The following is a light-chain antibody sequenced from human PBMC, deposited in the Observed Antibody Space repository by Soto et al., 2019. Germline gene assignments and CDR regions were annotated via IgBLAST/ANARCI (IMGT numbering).Light chain of an antibody. Sequence: EVVLTQSPGTLSLSPGERATLSCRASETISSSHLAWYQQTPGQAPRLLLYRSSTRATGIPDRFSGSGSGTDFTLTISRLEPADAAVYYCQQYDSLLWTFGQGTKLEIK. CDR3: QQYDSLLWT. J-gene: IGKJ1*01. CDR1: ETISSSH. CDR2: RSS. V-gene: IGKV3-20*01.